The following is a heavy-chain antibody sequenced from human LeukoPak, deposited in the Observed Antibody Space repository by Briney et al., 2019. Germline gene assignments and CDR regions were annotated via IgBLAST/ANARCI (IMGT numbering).Heavy chain of an antibody. CDR1: GFTVNNNY. J-gene: IGHJ4*02. Sequence: PGGSLRLSCAASGFTVNNNYISWVRQAPGKGLEWVSAISGSGGSTYYADSVKGRFTISRDNSKNTLYLQMNSLGAEDTAVYYCAKDFPAPNWGGADYWGQGTLVTVSS. CDR3: AKDFPAPNWGGADY. D-gene: IGHD7-27*01. CDR2: ISGSGGST. V-gene: IGHV3-23*01.